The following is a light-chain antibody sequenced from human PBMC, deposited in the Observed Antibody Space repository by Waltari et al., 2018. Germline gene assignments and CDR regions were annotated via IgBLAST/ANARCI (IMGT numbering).Light chain of an antibody. CDR1: STDLASYNL. J-gene: IGLJ1*01. CDR3: CSYTGSSTSYG. Sequence: QSALSQPASVSASPGQPLTITCTGASTDLASYNLLAWYQHHPDRAPKLIIYEATKRPSGISHRFSGAKSGATASLRISGLQADEEADYCCCSYTGSSTSYGCGGGTKVTVL. V-gene: IGLV2-23*01. CDR2: EAT.